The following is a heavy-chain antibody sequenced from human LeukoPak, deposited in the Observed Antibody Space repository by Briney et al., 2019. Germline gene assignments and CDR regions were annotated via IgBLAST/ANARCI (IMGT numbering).Heavy chain of an antibody. V-gene: IGHV4-59*01. J-gene: IGHJ4*02. CDR3: ARKGGYEPYFDY. Sequence: SETLSLTCTVSGGSISSYYWSWIRQPPGKGLEWIGYIYYSGSTNYNPSLKSRVTISVDTSKNQFSLKLSSVTAADTAVYYCARKGGYEPYFDYWGQGTLVTVSS. CDR1: GGSISSYY. D-gene: IGHD5-12*01. CDR2: IYYSGST.